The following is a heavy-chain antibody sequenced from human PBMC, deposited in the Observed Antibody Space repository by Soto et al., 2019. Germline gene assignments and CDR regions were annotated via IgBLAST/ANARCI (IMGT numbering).Heavy chain of an antibody. CDR2: ISYDGSNK. CDR3: AKDLLFIVGASYYYYYGMDV. D-gene: IGHD1-26*01. CDR1: GFTFSSYG. J-gene: IGHJ6*02. Sequence: QVQLVESGGGVVQPGRSLRLSCAASGFTFSSYGMHWVRQAPGKGLEWVAVISYDGSNKYYADSVKGRFTISRDNSKKTLYLQMNSLRAEDTAVYYCAKDLLFIVGASYYYYYGMDVWGQGTTVTVSS. V-gene: IGHV3-30*18.